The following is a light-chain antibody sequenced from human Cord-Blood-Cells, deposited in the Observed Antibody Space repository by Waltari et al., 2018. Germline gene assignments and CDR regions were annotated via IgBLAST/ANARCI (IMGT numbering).Light chain of an antibody. V-gene: IGKV2D-29*01. CDR1: QSLLHSDGKTY. CDR3: MQRIKLPPT. J-gene: IGKJ1*01. CDR2: EVS. Sequence: DIVMTQTPLSLSVTPGQPASISCKSSQSLLHSDGKTYLYWYLQKPGQPPQLLIYEVSNRVPGVADRFGGCGSGTDFTLTISRLEAGNVGVFYCMQRIKLPPTFGQGTKVEIK.